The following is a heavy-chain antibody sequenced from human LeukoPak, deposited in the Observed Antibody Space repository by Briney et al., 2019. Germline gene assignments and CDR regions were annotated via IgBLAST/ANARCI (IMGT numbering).Heavy chain of an antibody. J-gene: IGHJ4*02. D-gene: IGHD3-22*01. Sequence: SETLSLTCTVSGGSISSSSHYWGWIRQPPGKGLEWIGSIYYSGSTYYNPSLKSRVTISVDTSKNQFSLKLSSVTAADTAVYYCARDPKWLPFDYWGQGTLVTVSS. V-gene: IGHV4-39*07. CDR1: GGSISSSSHY. CDR3: ARDPKWLPFDY. CDR2: IYYSGST.